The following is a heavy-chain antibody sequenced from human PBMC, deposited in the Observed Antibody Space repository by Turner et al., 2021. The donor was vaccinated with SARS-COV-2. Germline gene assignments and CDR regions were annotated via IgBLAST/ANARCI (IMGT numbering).Heavy chain of an antibody. CDR1: GFTFSSYS. Sequence: EVQLVESGGGLVKPGGSLRLSCAACGFTFSSYSMNWVRQAPGKGLEWVSSISISSSYIYYADSVKGRFTISRDNAKNSLYLQMNSLRAEDTAVYYCARWGPYYYDSSGYYPDAFDIWGQGTMVTVSS. J-gene: IGHJ3*02. CDR2: ISISSSYI. CDR3: ARWGPYYYDSSGYYPDAFDI. D-gene: IGHD3-22*01. V-gene: IGHV3-21*01.